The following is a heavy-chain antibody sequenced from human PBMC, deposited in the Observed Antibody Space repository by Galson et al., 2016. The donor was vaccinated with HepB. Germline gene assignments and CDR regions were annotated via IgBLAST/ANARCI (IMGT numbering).Heavy chain of an antibody. Sequence: PALVKPTQTLTLTCTFSGFSLPTDGEAVGWIRQPPGKALEWLAIIFWAGDKHYSPSLKNRLTIIKDTSKSQVVLTMTDMDPVDTATYYCAHGIGAPTGTDFRSWGQGTLVTVSS. D-gene: IGHD1-14*01. CDR3: AHGIGAPTGTDFRS. J-gene: IGHJ5*02. CDR1: GFSLPTDGEA. CDR2: IFWAGDK. V-gene: IGHV2-5*02.